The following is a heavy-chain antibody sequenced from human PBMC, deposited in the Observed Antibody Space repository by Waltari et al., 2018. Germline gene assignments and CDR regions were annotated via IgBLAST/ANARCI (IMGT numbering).Heavy chain of an antibody. CDR1: GGSFSGYY. CDR2: INHSGST. J-gene: IGHJ4*02. V-gene: IGHV4-34*01. D-gene: IGHD3-22*01. CDR3: ARERTDNYYDSSGYYNDY. Sequence: QVQLQQWGAGLLKPSETLSLTCAVYGGSFSGYYWSWIRQPPGKGLEWIGEINHSGSTNYNPSLKSRVTISVDTSKNQFSLKLSSVTAADTAVYYCARERTDNYYDSSGYYNDYWGQGTLVTVSS.